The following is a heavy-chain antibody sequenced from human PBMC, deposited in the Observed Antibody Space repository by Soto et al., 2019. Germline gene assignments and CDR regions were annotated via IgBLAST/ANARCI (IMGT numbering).Heavy chain of an antibody. CDR3: ARGAPGSHSSYYGMDV. V-gene: IGHV1-69*01. Sequence: QVQLVQSGAEVKKPGSSVKVSCKASGGTFSSHAISWVRQAPGQGLEWMGGIIPIFGTANYAQKFQGRVTITTDESTSTAYMELSSLRSEDTAVYYCARGAPGSHSSYYGMDVWGQGTTVTVSS. CDR1: GGTFSSHA. D-gene: IGHD3-10*01. CDR2: IIPIFGTA. J-gene: IGHJ6*02.